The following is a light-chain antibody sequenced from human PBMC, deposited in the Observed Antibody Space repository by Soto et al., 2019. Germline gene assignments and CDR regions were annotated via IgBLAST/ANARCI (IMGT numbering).Light chain of an antibody. Sequence: EIVLTQSPGTMSLSPGEGATLSCRASQSVASSYLAWYQQKPGQAPRLIIYGASNRTTGTPDRFSGGGSGTVFTLTISRLEHEDVAVDYCQKYGRSSYSFGQGTKLEIK. CDR2: GAS. V-gene: IGKV3-20*01. J-gene: IGKJ2*01. CDR1: QSVASSY. CDR3: QKYGRSSYS.